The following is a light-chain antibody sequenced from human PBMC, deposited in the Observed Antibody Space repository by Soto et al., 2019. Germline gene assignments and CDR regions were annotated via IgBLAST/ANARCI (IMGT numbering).Light chain of an antibody. Sequence: QFALTQPASVSGSPGQSITISCTGTSSDIGTYNLVSWYQHYPGKAPKLMIYEGIKRPSGVSNRFSGSKSGNTAFLTISGLQAEDEADYYCCSYAGSGTDNYVFGSGTKLTVL. CDR3: CSYAGSGTDNYV. CDR1: SSDIGTYNL. CDR2: EGI. V-gene: IGLV2-23*01. J-gene: IGLJ1*01.